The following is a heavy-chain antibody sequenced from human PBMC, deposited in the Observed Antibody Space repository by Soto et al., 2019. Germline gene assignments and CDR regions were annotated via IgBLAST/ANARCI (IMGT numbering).Heavy chain of an antibody. CDR3: AREEVVTDSGSYGGEEQ. CDR2: INHSGST. Sequence: SETLSLTCAVYGGSFSGYYWSWIRQPPGKGLEWIGEINHSGSTNYNPSLKSRVTISVDTSKNQFSLKLSSVTAADTAVYYCAREEVVTDSGSYGGEEQWGQGTLVTVSS. CDR1: GGSFSGYY. V-gene: IGHV4-34*01. J-gene: IGHJ4*02. D-gene: IGHD1-26*01.